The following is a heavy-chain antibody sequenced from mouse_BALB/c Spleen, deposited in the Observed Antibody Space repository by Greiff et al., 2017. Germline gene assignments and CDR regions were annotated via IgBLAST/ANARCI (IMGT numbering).Heavy chain of an antibody. J-gene: IGHJ3*01. Sequence: QVQLQQSGPELVKPGASVKMSCKASGYTFTSYVMHWVKQKPGQGLEWIGWIYPGNVNTKYNEKFKGKATLTADKSSSTAYMQLSSLTSEDSAVYFCARSYTYYGSWFAYWGQGTLVTVSA. CDR3: ARSYTYYGSWFAY. V-gene: IGHV1S56*01. D-gene: IGHD1-1*01. CDR2: IYPGNVNT. CDR1: GYTFTSYV.